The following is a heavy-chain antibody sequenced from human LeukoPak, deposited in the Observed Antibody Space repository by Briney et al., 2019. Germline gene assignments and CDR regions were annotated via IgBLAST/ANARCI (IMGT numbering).Heavy chain of an antibody. CDR1: GDSVSSNSAA. J-gene: IGHJ6*03. Sequence: RSQTLSLTCAISGDSVSSNSAAWNWIRQSPSRGLEWLGRTYYRSKWYNDYAVSVKSRITINPDTSKNQFSLQLNSVTPEDTAVYYCARDEIEGSYSSGSYHYYYYYMDVWGKGTTVTVSS. D-gene: IGHD6-19*01. CDR2: TYYRSKWYN. V-gene: IGHV6-1*01. CDR3: ARDEIEGSYSSGSYHYYYYYMDV.